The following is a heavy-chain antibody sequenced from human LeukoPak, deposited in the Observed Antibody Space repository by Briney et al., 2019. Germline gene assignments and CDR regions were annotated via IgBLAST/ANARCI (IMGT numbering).Heavy chain of an antibody. CDR2: ISGSGGST. CDR1: GFTFSSYA. CDR3: AAGYSSGWYVRYFDY. D-gene: IGHD6-19*01. V-gene: IGHV3-23*01. Sequence: GGSLRLSCAASGFTFSSYAMSWVRQAPGKGLEWVSAISGSGGSTYYADSVKGRFTISRDDSKNTLYLQMNSLRAEDTAVYYCAAGYSSGWYVRYFDYWGQGTLVTVSS. J-gene: IGHJ4*02.